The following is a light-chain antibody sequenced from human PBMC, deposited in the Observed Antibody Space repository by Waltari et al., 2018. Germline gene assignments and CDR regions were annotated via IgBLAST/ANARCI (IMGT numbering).Light chain of an antibody. CDR2: GPS. Sequence: EIVMTQSPATLSVSPGERAPLSCRASPSVSSNLAWYQQKPGQAPRLLIYGPSARATGIPARFSGSGSGTEFTLTISSLQSEDFAVYYCQQYNNWPQTFGQGTKLEIK. CDR1: PSVSSN. CDR3: QQYNNWPQT. J-gene: IGKJ2*01. V-gene: IGKV3-15*01.